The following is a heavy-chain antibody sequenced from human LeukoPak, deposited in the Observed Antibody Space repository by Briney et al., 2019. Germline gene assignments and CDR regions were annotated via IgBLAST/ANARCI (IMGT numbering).Heavy chain of an antibody. J-gene: IGHJ4*02. V-gene: IGHV3-23*01. CDR2: ISGSGDNT. CDR3: ASFPRDNLGLIILDY. Sequence: GGSLRLSCAASGCTLSNYAMTWVRQAQGKGLEWVSGISGSGDNTNYADSVKGRFTISRDNSKNTLYLQVNSLRAEDTAVYYCASFPRDNLGLIILDYWGQGALVTVSS. D-gene: IGHD3-16*02. CDR1: GCTLSNYA.